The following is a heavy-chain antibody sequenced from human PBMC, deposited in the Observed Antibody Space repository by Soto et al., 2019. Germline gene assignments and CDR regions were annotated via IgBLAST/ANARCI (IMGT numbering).Heavy chain of an antibody. CDR2: IYYSGST. V-gene: IGHV4-30-4*01. Sequence: QVQLQESGPGLVKPSQTLSLTCTVSGGSISSGDYYWSWIRQPPGKGLEWIGYIYYSGSTYYHPPLKRRVTMAVDTSNNGSALKLSSVTAGDTAVYYCAIDGGNSVYFDYWGQGTLVTVSS. CDR1: GGSISSGDYY. J-gene: IGHJ4*02. CDR3: AIDGGNSVYFDY. D-gene: IGHD2-21*02.